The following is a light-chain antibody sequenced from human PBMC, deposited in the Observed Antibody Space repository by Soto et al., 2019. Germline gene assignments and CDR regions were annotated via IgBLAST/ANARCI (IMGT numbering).Light chain of an antibody. V-gene: IGLV2-14*01. Sequence: HSALTQPASVSGSPGQSITISCTGTSSDVGGYNYVSWYQQHPGKAPKLMIYDVSNRPSGVSNRFSGSKSGNTASLTISGLQSEDEADYYCSSYTSSSTLSLYVFGTGTKVTVL. CDR1: SSDVGGYNY. CDR3: SSYTSSSTLSLYV. J-gene: IGLJ1*01. CDR2: DVS.